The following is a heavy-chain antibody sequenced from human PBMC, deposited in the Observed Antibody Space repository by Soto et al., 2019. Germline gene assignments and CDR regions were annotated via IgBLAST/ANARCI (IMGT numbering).Heavy chain of an antibody. J-gene: IGHJ3*02. D-gene: IGHD3-16*01. CDR1: GFTFSSYA. CDR3: AKVPSPLTPKNAFDI. Sequence: GALRLSCAASGFTFSSYAMSWVRQAPGKGLEWVSTISGSGGSTYYADSVKGRFTISRDNSKNTLYLQMNSLRAEDTAVYYCAKVPSPLTPKNAFDIWGQGTMVTVSS. CDR2: ISGSGGST. V-gene: IGHV3-23*01.